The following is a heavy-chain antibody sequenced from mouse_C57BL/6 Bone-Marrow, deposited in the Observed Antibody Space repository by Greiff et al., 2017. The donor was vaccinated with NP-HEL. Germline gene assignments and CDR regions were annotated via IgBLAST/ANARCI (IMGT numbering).Heavy chain of an antibody. CDR1: GYTFTSYW. Sequence: QVQLQQPGAELVRPGSSVKLSCKASGYTFTSYWMDWVKQRPGQGLEWIGNIYPSDSETHYNQKFKDKATLTVDKSSSIAYMQLSSLTSEDSAVYYCARRGVTRAMDYWGQGTSVTVSS. J-gene: IGHJ4*01. CDR3: ARRGVTRAMDY. CDR2: IYPSDSET. V-gene: IGHV1-61*01. D-gene: IGHD2-2*01.